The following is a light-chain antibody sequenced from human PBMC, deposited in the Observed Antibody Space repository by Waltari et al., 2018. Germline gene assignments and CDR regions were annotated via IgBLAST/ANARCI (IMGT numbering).Light chain of an antibody. Sequence: QSALPQPAPRSGSPGQSITISCLEATGDIGTYNLFSWYQQHQGKPPNPILYGVNKRPSGSSHRFSGSKSAITASLTIAGLQAEDEATYYCCSYGGSDTYVMFGGGTKLTVL. CDR2: GVN. CDR3: CSYGGSDTYVM. V-gene: IGLV2-23*02. CDR1: TGDIGTYNL. J-gene: IGLJ3*02.